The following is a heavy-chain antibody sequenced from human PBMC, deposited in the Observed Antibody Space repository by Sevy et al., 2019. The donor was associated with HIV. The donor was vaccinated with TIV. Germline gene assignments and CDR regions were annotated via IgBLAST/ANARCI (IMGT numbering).Heavy chain of an antibody. D-gene: IGHD6-13*01. J-gene: IGHJ4*02. CDR2: INWNGGST. V-gene: IGHV3-20*04. CDR1: GFTFDDYG. CDR3: ASLAISAAGLFDY. Sequence: GGYLRLSCAASGFTFDDYGMSCVRQAPGKGLEWVSGINWNGGSTGYADSVKGRFTISRDNAKNSLYLQMNSLRAEDTALYYCASLAISAAGLFDYWGQGTPVAVSS.